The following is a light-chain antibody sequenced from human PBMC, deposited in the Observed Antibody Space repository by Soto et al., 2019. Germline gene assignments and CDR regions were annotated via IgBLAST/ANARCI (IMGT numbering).Light chain of an antibody. V-gene: IGKV1-5*01. J-gene: IGKJ1*01. CDR3: QQCHSYLS. CDR2: GAS. Sequence: DIQMTQSPSTLSASVGDRVTITCRASESMSNCLAWYQQKPGKAPKLLISGASSLQSGVPSRFSGSASGTEFTLTFSSLPPHDIATYYSQQCHSYLSFGQRTKVDIK. CDR1: ESMSNC.